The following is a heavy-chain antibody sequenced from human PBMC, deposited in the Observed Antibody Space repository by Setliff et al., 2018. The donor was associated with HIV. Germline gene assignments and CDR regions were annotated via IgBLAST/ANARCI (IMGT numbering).Heavy chain of an antibody. D-gene: IGHD3-10*01. CDR3: ARHSGVASPNWFDP. V-gene: IGHV4-39*01. J-gene: IGHJ5*02. CDR1: GGSIRSSDYY. Sequence: SETLSLTCTVSGGSIRSSDYYWGWIRQPPGKGLEWIGTVYYSGATQYNPSLGSRVTISVDTSNNQFFLKLSSVTAADTAVYYCARHSGVASPNWFDPWGQGTLVTVSS. CDR2: VYYSGAT.